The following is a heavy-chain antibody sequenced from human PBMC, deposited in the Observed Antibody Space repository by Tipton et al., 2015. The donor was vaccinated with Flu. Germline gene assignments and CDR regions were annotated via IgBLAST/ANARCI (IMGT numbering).Heavy chain of an antibody. CDR2: IYNTGLT. J-gene: IGHJ5*02. CDR3: ARGNWNSNYDNWFDR. D-gene: IGHD1-1*01. V-gene: IGHV4-39*07. CDR1: GASANIEKSY. Sequence: LRPSCTVSGASANIEKSYRAWIRKSLGRGLEWIGTIYNTGLTNYNPSLKSRVTVSLDMSKNQFSLNVSLVTAADTATYFCARGNWNSNYDNWFDRWGQGTPVTGSS.